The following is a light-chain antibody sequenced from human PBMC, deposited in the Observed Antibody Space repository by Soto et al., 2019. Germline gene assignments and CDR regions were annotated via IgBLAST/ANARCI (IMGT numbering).Light chain of an antibody. J-gene: IGKJ4*01. Sequence: DIQMTQSPSTLSASVGDRVTITCRASQSISTYLAWYRHKPGEAPKLLIYKASTLERGVPSRFSGSGSGTDFTLTISSLQPEDFATYYCQQANSFRLTFGGGAKVDI. V-gene: IGKV1-5*03. CDR1: QSISTY. CDR3: QQANSFRLT. CDR2: KAS.